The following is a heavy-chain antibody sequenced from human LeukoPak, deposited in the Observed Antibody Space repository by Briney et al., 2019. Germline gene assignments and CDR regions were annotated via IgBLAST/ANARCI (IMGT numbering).Heavy chain of an antibody. CDR2: IYYSGNT. CDR1: GGSISSSTYY. Sequence: PSETLSLTCTVSGGSISSSTYYWGWIRQPPGKGLEWIGSIYYSGNTYYNPSLKSRVTISVDTSKNQFSLKLSSVTAADTAVYYCARLGEDTAMVFDYWGQGTLVTVSS. J-gene: IGHJ4*02. D-gene: IGHD5-18*01. V-gene: IGHV4-39*01. CDR3: ARLGEDTAMVFDY.